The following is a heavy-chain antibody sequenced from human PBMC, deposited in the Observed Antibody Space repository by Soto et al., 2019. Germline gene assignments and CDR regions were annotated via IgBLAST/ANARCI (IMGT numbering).Heavy chain of an antibody. Sequence: GGSLRLSCEASGFTLRNYAMTWIRQAPGKGLEWVSLISANDVGTYYAESVKTRFTISXXXXXXXXXXXXXXXXXXXXXXXXCAKAKNDYNWDNRPPFDYWGQGTLVTVSS. CDR2: ISANDVGT. CDR3: AKAKNDYNWDNRPPFDY. CDR1: GFTLRNYA. J-gene: IGHJ4*02. V-gene: IGHV3-23*01. D-gene: IGHD1-20*01.